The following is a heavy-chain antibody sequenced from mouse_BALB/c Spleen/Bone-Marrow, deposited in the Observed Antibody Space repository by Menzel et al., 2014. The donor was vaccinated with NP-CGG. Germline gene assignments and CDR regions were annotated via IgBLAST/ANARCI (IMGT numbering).Heavy chain of an antibody. Sequence: EVQVVESGGGLVKPGGSLKLSCAASGFTFSNYAMSWVRQSPEKRLEWVAEISSGGSYTYYPDTVTGRFTISRDDAKETLYLEMSSLRAEDTAMYFCGRDGGGYFSWFAYWGQGTLVTVSA. CDR3: GRDGGGYFSWFAY. V-gene: IGHV5-9-4*01. D-gene: IGHD2-3*01. CDR1: GFTFSNYA. J-gene: IGHJ3*01. CDR2: ISSGGSYT.